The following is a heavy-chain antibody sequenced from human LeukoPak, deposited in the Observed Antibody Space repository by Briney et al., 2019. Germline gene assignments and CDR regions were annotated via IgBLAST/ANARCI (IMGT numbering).Heavy chain of an antibody. CDR3: AKDAQRGFNYSNSLES. V-gene: IGHV3-33*06. Sequence: GGSLRLSCAAAGFTFSHYGMHWVPEAPGTGLEWVAVIWSDVINQYYAASVKGRFTLFRDDSGNTVYLQMNSLRPEDTGVYYCAKDAQRGFNYSNSLESWGQGTPVSVST. CDR1: GFTFSHYG. D-gene: IGHD4-11*01. CDR2: IWSDVINQ. J-gene: IGHJ5*01.